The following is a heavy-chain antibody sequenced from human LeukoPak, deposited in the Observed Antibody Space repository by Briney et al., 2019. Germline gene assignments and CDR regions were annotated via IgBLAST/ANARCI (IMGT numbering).Heavy chain of an antibody. Sequence: GGSLRLSCAASGFTFSSYSMNWVRQAPGKGLEWVSHITASGTAMFYADSVKGRFTISRDNAKNSLYLQMNSLRDEDTAVYYCARDATPTQLWFRGSFDYWGLGALVTVAS. CDR1: GFTFSSYS. CDR2: ITASGTAM. D-gene: IGHD5-18*01. V-gene: IGHV3-48*02. J-gene: IGHJ4*02. CDR3: ARDATPTQLWFRGSFDY.